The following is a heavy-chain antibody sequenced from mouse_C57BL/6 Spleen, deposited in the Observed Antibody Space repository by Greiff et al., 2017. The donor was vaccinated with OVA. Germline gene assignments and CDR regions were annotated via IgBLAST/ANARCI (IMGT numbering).Heavy chain of an antibody. Sequence: VQLQQPGAELVMPGASVKLSCKASGYTFTSYWMHWVKQRPRQGLEWIGEIDPSDSYTNYNQKFKGKSTLTVDKSSSTAYMQLSSLTSEDSAVYYCARRGYDGYYGYAMDYWGQGTSVTVSS. CDR2: IDPSDSYT. D-gene: IGHD2-3*01. CDR1: GYTFTSYW. V-gene: IGHV1-69*01. CDR3: ARRGYDGYYGYAMDY. J-gene: IGHJ4*01.